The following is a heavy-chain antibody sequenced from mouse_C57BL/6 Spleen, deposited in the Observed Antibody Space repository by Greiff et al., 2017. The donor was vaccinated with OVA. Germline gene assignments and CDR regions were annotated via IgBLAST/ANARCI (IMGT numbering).Heavy chain of an antibody. CDR3: ARPSFNWKFAY. CDR1: GYTFTSYW. Sequence: QVQLQQSGAELVRPGTSVKLSCKASGYTFTSYWMHWVKQRPGQGLEWIGVIDPSDSYTNYNQKFKGKATLTVDTSSSTAYMQLSSLTSEDSAVYYCARPSFNWKFAYWGQGTLVTVSA. CDR2: IDPSDSYT. D-gene: IGHD4-1*01. V-gene: IGHV1-59*01. J-gene: IGHJ3*01.